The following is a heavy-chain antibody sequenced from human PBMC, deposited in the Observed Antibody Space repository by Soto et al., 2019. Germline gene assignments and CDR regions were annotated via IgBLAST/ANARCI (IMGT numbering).Heavy chain of an antibody. V-gene: IGHV4-59*01. Sequence: SETLSLTCTVSGGSISSYYWSWIRQPPGKGLEWIGYIYYSGSTNYNPSLKSRVTISVDTSKNQFSLKLSSVTAADTAVYYCARRPFVAAAGTDYYGMDVWGQGTTVIVSS. CDR2: IYYSGST. D-gene: IGHD6-13*01. J-gene: IGHJ6*02. CDR3: ARRPFVAAAGTDYYGMDV. CDR1: GGSISSYY.